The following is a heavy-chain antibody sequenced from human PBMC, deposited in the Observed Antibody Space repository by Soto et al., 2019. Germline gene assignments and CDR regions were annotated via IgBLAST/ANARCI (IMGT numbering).Heavy chain of an antibody. CDR2: ISSSSKYI. V-gene: IGHV3-21*04. CDR3: HARGPLPTAGNGEYYYYGMDV. CDR1: GFTFSSYA. J-gene: IGHJ6*02. D-gene: IGHD1-26*01. Sequence: PGGSLRLSCIGSGFTFSSYAMNWVRQAPGKGLEWVSSISSSSKYIYYTDSVKGRFTISRDNAKNSLYLQMNGLRAEDTAVYYCHARGPLPTAGNGEYYYYGMDVWGQGTKVTVSS.